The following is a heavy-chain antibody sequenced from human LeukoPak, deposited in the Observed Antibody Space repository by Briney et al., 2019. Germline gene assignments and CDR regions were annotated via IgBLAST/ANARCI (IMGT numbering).Heavy chain of an antibody. D-gene: IGHD6-6*01. V-gene: IGHV4-59*08. CDR2: ISNTGST. J-gene: IGHJ4*02. Sequence: PSETLSLTCIVSGDSISGYFWSWIRQPPGKGLEWIAYISNTGSTNYNPSLKSRVTMFEDKSKNQFSLRLYSVTVADTAVYYCARHFAYSSSSYFDYWGQGSLVTVSS. CDR3: ARHFAYSSSSYFDY. CDR1: GDSISGYF.